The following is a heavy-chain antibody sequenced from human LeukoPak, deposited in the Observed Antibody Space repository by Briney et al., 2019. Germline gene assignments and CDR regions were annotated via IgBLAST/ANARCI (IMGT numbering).Heavy chain of an antibody. CDR1: GVTLSSYA. CDR3: AKVEDLITFGGVIVPIFDY. J-gene: IGHJ4*02. CDR2: ISGSGGST. Sequence: PGGSLRLSCAASGVTLSSYAMSWVRQAPGKGLEWVSAISGSGGSTYYADSVKGRFTISRDNSKNTLYLQMNSLRAEDTAVYYCAKVEDLITFGGVIVPIFDYWGQATLVTVSS. D-gene: IGHD3-16*02. V-gene: IGHV3-23*01.